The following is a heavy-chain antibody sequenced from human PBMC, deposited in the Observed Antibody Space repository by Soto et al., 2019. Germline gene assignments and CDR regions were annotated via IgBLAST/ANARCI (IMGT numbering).Heavy chain of an antibody. CDR3: AGAATTEHYYYYYGMDV. D-gene: IGHD5-12*01. J-gene: IGHJ6*02. CDR1: GYTFTGYY. V-gene: IGHV1-2*02. Sequence: ASVKVSCKASGYTFTGYYMHWVRQAPGQGLEWMGWINPNSGGTNYAQKFQGRVTMTRDTSISTAYMELSRLRSDDTAVYYCAGAATTEHYYYYYGMDVWGQGTTVTVSS. CDR2: INPNSGGT.